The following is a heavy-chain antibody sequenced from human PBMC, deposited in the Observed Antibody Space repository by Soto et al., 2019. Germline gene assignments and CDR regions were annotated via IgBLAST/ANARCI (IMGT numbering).Heavy chain of an antibody. D-gene: IGHD6-19*01. Sequence: GGSQRLSWSASGFTFRSYAMSWVRQATGKGPEWVSAISGSGGSTYYADSVKGRFTISRDNSKNTLYLQMNSLRAEDTAVYYCAKIGVAVAGTSNWFDPWGQGTLVTVSS. V-gene: IGHV3-23*01. CDR2: ISGSGGST. J-gene: IGHJ5*02. CDR3: AKIGVAVAGTSNWFDP. CDR1: GFTFRSYA.